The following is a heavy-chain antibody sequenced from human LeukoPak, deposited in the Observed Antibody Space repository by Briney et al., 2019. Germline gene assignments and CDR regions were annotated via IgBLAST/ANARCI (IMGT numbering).Heavy chain of an antibody. CDR1: GFTFSSYA. D-gene: IGHD3-22*01. V-gene: IGHV3-23*01. CDR2: ISGSGGST. Sequence: GGSLRLSCAASGFTFSSYAMSWVRQAPEKGLEWVSAISGSGGSTYYADSVKGRFTISRDNSKNTLYLQMNGLRAEDTAVYYCAKELYYYDSSGLTDYWGQGTLVTVSS. CDR3: AKELYYYDSSGLTDY. J-gene: IGHJ4*02.